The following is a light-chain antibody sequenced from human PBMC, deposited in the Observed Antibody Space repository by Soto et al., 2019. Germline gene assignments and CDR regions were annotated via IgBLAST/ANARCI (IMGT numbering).Light chain of an antibody. Sequence: DTQMTQSPCSLSASIGDRVTITCRASQSINNYLNWYQQKPGKAPKVLIYAASSLQSGVPSRFSGSGSGTEFTLTISSLQPEDFATYYCQQLNSYPLTIGGGTKVEIK. V-gene: IGKV1-9*01. CDR1: QSINNY. CDR2: AAS. J-gene: IGKJ4*01. CDR3: QQLNSYPLT.